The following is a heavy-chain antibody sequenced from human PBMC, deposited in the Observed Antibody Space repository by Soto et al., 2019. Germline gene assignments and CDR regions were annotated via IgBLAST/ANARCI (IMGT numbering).Heavy chain of an antibody. D-gene: IGHD3-22*01. CDR3: ARVGPAHYYDSSGYYSPLDY. CDR1: GATFSSYA. V-gene: IGHV1-69*01. J-gene: IGHJ4*02. CDR2: IIPMFGTA. Sequence: QVQLVQCGAEVKKPGSSVKVSCKASGATFSSYAINWVRQAPGQGLEWMGGIIPMFGTANYAQKFKGRVTITAGESSSTVYMELSSLRSEDTAVYYCARVGPAHYYDSSGYYSPLDYWGQGTLVTVSS.